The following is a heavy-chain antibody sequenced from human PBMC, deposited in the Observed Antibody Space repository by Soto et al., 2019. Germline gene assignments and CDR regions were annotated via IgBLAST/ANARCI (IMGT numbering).Heavy chain of an antibody. CDR3: ARAGGTTVTGLWHFDS. CDR2: IWYDGTQT. Sequence: QVQLEESGGGVVQPGRSLRLSCEASGFTFNTYSMHWVLQPPGKGLEWLAAIWYDGTQTYYADSVKGRCIISSDNYKKTLYLVMNSLRAEDKAVYYCARAGGTTVTGLWHFDSWGQGTLVTVSS. J-gene: IGHJ4*02. D-gene: IGHD4-17*01. V-gene: IGHV3-33*01. CDR1: GFTFNTYS.